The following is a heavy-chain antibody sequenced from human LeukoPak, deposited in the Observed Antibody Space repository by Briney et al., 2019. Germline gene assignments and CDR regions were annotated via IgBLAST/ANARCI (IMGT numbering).Heavy chain of an antibody. Sequence: PGGSLRLSCAASGFTFSSYSMNWVRQAPGKGLEWVSYISSSSSTIYYADSVKGRFTISRDNAKNSLYLQMNSPRAEDTAVYYCARGMITFGGVIVIPPQDFDYWGQGTLVTVSS. CDR2: ISSSSSTI. CDR3: ARGMITFGGVIVIPPQDFDY. V-gene: IGHV3-48*04. D-gene: IGHD3-16*02. J-gene: IGHJ4*02. CDR1: GFTFSSYS.